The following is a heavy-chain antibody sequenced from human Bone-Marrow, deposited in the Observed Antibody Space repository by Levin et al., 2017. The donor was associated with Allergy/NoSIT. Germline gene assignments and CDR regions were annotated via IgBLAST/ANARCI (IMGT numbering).Heavy chain of an antibody. Sequence: GGSLRLSCAASGFSFRSFCMNWVRQAPGKGLEWVAVISYDGSDKYYADSVKGRFTISRDNSKTTLYLQMNSLRPEDTAVYYCAKDLWFGTSSWSFDYWGQGILVTVSS. J-gene: IGHJ4*02. V-gene: IGHV3-30*18. CDR1: GFSFRSFC. D-gene: IGHD6-13*01. CDR2: ISYDGSDK. CDR3: AKDLWFGTSSWSFDY.